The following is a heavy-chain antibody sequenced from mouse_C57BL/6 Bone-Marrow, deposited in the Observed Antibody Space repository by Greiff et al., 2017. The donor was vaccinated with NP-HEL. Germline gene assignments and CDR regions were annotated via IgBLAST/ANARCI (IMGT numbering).Heavy chain of an antibody. V-gene: IGHV2-5*01. Sequence: VKVVESGPGLVQPSQSLSITCTVSGFSLTSYGVHWVRQSPGKGLEWLGVIWRGGSTDYNAAFMSRLSITKDNSKSQVFFKMNSLQADDTAIYYCAKNRDYYGSSHWYFDVWGTGTTVTVSS. CDR1: GFSLTSYG. CDR3: AKNRDYYGSSHWYFDV. J-gene: IGHJ1*03. D-gene: IGHD1-1*01. CDR2: IWRGGST.